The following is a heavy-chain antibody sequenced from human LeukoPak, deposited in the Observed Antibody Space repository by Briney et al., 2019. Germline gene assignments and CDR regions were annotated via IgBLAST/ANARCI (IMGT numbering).Heavy chain of an antibody. J-gene: IGHJ6*03. CDR3: ARDAGITIFGVVISGLYYMDV. Sequence: GGSLRLSCAASGFTFSSYWMSWVRQAPGKGLEWVANIKQDGSEKYYVDSVKGRFTISRDNAKNSLYLQMNSLRAEDTAVYYCARDAGITIFGVVISGLYYMDVWGKGTTVTVSS. V-gene: IGHV3-7*01. CDR1: GFTFSSYW. D-gene: IGHD3-3*01. CDR2: IKQDGSEK.